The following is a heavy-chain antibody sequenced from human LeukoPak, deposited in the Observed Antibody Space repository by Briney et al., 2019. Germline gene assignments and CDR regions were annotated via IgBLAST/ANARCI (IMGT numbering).Heavy chain of an antibody. CDR1: DYSISSGYY. CDR2: IYHSGST. Sequence: PSETLFLTCAVFDYSISSGYYWGWIRQPPGKGLEWIGSIYHSGSTYYNPSLKSRVTISVDTSKNQFSLKLSSVTAADTAVYYCASLTYYDFWSGLHDAFDIWGQGTMVTVSS. CDR3: ASLTYYDFWSGLHDAFDI. J-gene: IGHJ3*02. D-gene: IGHD3-3*01. V-gene: IGHV4-38-2*01.